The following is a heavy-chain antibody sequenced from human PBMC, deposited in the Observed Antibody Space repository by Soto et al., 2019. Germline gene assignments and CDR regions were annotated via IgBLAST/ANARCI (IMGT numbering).Heavy chain of an antibody. D-gene: IGHD2-2*01. J-gene: IGHJ4*02. Sequence: QLQLQESGPGLVKPSETLSLTCTVSGGSISSSSYYWGWIRQPPGKGLEWIGSIYYSGSTYYNPSLKSRVTISVDTSKNQFSLKLSSVTAADTAVYYCATLPQLLYFDYWGQGTLVTVSS. CDR1: GGSISSSSYY. CDR3: ATLPQLLYFDY. V-gene: IGHV4-39*01. CDR2: IYYSGST.